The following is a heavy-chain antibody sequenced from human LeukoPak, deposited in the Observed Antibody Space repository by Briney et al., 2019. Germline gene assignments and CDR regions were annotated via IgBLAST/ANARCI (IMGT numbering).Heavy chain of an antibody. J-gene: IGHJ4*02. CDR2: ISGSGGST. Sequence: GGSLRLSCAASGFTFSSYAMSWVRQAPGKGLEWVSTISGSGGSTYYADSVKGRFTISRDNSKNTLYLQMNSLRAEDTAVYYCAKDLQSLIHSSSPNWGQGTLVTVSS. CDR1: GFTFSSYA. D-gene: IGHD6-6*01. CDR3: AKDLQSLIHSSSPN. V-gene: IGHV3-23*01.